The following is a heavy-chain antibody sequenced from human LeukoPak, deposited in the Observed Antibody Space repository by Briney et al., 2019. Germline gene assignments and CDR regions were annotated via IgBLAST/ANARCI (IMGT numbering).Heavy chain of an antibody. CDR2: ISGSGGST. Sequence: GGTLRLSCAASGFTFSSYGMRWVRQAPGKGVEGVSAISGSGGSTYYADSVKGRFTISRDNSKNTLYLQMNRLRAEDTAVYYCAKGLDWAIWFGELAPSFDYWGQGTLVTVSS. D-gene: IGHD3-10*01. V-gene: IGHV3-23*01. CDR1: GFTFSSYG. CDR3: AKGLDWAIWFGELAPSFDY. J-gene: IGHJ4*02.